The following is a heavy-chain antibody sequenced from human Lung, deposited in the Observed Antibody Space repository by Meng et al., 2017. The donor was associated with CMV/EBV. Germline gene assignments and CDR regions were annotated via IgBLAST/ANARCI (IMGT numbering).Heavy chain of an antibody. V-gene: IGHV3-30*02. J-gene: IGHJ4*02. D-gene: IGHD6-6*01. Sequence: GGSLRLXXAASGFTFSSYGMHWVRQAPGKGPEWVAFIRYDGSNKYYADSVKGRFTISRDNSKNTLYLQMNSLRAEDTAVYYCAKDRIAARRGYFDYWGQGTXVTVSS. CDR1: GFTFSSYG. CDR3: AKDRIAARRGYFDY. CDR2: IRYDGSNK.